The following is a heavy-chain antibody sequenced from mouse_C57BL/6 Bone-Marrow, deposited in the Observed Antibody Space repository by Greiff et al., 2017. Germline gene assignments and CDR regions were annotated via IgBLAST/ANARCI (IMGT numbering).Heavy chain of an antibody. V-gene: IGHV1-81*01. D-gene: IGHD2-12*01. J-gene: IGHJ4*01. CDR3: ASSTPYSPYAMDY. Sequence: QVQLQQSGAELARPGASVKLSCKASGYTFTSYGISWVKQRTGQGLEWIGEIYPRSGNTYYNEKFKGKATLTADKSSSTAYMELRSLTAEDSAVYFCASSTPYSPYAMDYWGQGTSVTVSS. CDR1: GYTFTSYG. CDR2: IYPRSGNT.